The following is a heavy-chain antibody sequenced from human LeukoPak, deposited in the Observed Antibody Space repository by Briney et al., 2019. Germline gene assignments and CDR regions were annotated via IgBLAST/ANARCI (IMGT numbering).Heavy chain of an antibody. J-gene: IGHJ6*02. CDR2: VYTGGNT. D-gene: IGHD6-13*01. V-gene: IGHV4-4*07. CDR3: AKGGIAAEDYGMDV. CDR1: GGSISTYY. Sequence: SETLSLTCTVSGGSISTYYWSWIRQPAGKGLEWIGRVYTGGNTNYNPSLKSRVTMSLDTSKNQFSLKLSSVTAADTAVYYCAKGGIAAEDYGMDVWGQGTTVIVSS.